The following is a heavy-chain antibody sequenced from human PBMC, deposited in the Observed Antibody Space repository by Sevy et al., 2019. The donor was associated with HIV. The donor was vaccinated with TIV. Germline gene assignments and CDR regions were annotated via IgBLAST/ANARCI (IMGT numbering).Heavy chain of an antibody. D-gene: IGHD6-19*01. J-gene: IGHJ4*02. CDR3: ASPSRYSSGWQFDY. Sequence: SETLSLTCTVSGGSISSSSYYWGWIRQPPGKGLEWIGSMHYSGSTYHHPSLKSRATISEGTYKNQFSLKLSSVTAADTAVYYCASPSRYSSGWQFDYWGQGTLVTVS. CDR1: GGSISSSSYY. CDR2: MHYSGST. V-gene: IGHV4-39*01.